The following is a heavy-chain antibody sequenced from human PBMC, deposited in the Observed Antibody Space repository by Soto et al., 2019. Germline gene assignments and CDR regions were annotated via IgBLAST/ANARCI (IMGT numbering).Heavy chain of an antibody. J-gene: IGHJ6*02. CDR2: IIPIFGTA. V-gene: IGHV1-69*13. D-gene: IGHD1-26*01. Sequence: SVKVSCKASGGTFSSYAISWVRQAPGQGLEWMGGIIPIFGTANYAQKFQGRVTITADESTGTAYMELSSLRSEDTAVYYCARSTAAVGYYYGMDVWGQGTTVTVSS. CDR3: ARSTAAVGYYYGMDV. CDR1: GGTFSSYA.